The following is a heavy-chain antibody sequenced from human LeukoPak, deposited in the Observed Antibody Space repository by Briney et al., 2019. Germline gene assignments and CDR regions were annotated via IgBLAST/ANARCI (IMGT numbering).Heavy chain of an antibody. Sequence: GGSLRLSCAASGFTFSSYIMSWVRQAPGRGLGWVSSISSSSSYIYYADSVKGRFTISRDNAKNSLYLPMNSLRAEDTGVYYCAREADDYVWGSYRHPFDSWGQGTLVTVSS. J-gene: IGHJ4*02. V-gene: IGHV3-21*01. D-gene: IGHD3-16*02. CDR3: AREADDYVWGSYRHPFDS. CDR2: ISSSSSYI. CDR1: GFTFSSYI.